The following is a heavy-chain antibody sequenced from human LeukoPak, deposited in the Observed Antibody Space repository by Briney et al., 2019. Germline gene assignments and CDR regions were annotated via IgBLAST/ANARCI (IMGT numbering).Heavy chain of an antibody. CDR2: ISGSGDST. CDR3: AKDENHFWSGYYSNYFDP. J-gene: IGHJ5*02. V-gene: IGHV3-23*01. CDR1: GITFSSYA. Sequence: QAGGSLRLSCAVSGITFSSYAMTWVRQAPGKGLEWVSGISGSGDSTNYADSVKGRFTISRDNPKNTLYLQMNSLRAEDTAVYYCAKDENHFWSGYYSNYFDPWGQGILVTVSS. D-gene: IGHD3-3*02.